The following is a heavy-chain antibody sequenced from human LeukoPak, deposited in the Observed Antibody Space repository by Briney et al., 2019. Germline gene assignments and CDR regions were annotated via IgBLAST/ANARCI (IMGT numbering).Heavy chain of an antibody. Sequence: KSSETLSLTCTVSGGSISSYYWSWIRQPPGKGLEWIGYIYYSGSTNYNPSLKSRVTISVDTSKNQFSLKLSSVTAADTAVYYCARPRTNPNWFDPWGQGTLVTVSS. D-gene: IGHD1-7*01. J-gene: IGHJ5*02. CDR1: GGSISSYY. V-gene: IGHV4-59*08. CDR2: IYYSGST. CDR3: ARPRTNPNWFDP.